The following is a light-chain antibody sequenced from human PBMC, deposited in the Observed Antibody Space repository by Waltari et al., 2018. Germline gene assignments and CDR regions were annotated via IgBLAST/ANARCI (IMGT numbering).Light chain of an antibody. CDR2: NTD. V-gene: IGLV8-61*01. J-gene: IGLJ3*02. CDR1: SGSVSTNHY. CDR3: VLYMGSVV. Sequence: QTVVTQEPSFSVSPGGTVTLTCGLTSGSVSTNHYASWYRQTPGQAPRTLIHNTDTRSSGVPDRFSGSILGNKAALTITGAQAEDESDYYCVLYMGSVVFGGGTKLTVL.